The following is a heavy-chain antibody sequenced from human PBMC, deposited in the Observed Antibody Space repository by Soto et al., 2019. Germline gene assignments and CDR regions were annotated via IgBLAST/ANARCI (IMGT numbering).Heavy chain of an antibody. J-gene: IGHJ6*02. CDR1: GLTFSGSA. CDR3: TRISGYLYNYYGMDV. CDR2: IRSKANSYAT. V-gene: IGHV3-73*02. Sequence: EVQLVESGGGLVQPGGSLKLSCAASGLTFSGSAIHWVRQASGKGLEWVGRIRSKANSYATAYAASVKGRFTISRDDSKNTAYLQMNSLKTEDTAVYYCTRISGYLYNYYGMDVWGPGTTVTVSS. D-gene: IGHD5-12*01.